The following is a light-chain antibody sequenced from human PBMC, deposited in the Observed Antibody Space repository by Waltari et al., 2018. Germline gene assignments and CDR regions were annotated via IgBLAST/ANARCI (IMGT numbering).Light chain of an antibody. CDR3: QQYNNWPPYT. J-gene: IGKJ2*01. CDR2: GAS. CDR1: QSVSSN. Sequence: EIVMTQSPATLSVSPGERATLSCRASQSVSSNLAWYQQKPGQAPRLLIYGASNRGTGIPARFRGRWSGADFTLNIRSLQSEDFAVYYCQQYNNWPPYTFGQGTKLEIK. V-gene: IGKV3-15*01.